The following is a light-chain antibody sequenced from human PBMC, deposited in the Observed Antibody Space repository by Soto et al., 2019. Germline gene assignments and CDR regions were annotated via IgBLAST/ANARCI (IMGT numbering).Light chain of an antibody. CDR2: AAS. CDR1: QSIRNY. J-gene: IGKJ1*01. CDR3: QHSYTTPQT. V-gene: IGKV1-39*01. Sequence: DFQMTQSPSSLSASVGDGVTITCRASQSIRNYLNWYQQKPGKAPKLLIYAASSLQSGVPSRFSGSGSGTDFTLTISSLQPEDGATYYCQHSYTTPQTFGQGTNVEIK.